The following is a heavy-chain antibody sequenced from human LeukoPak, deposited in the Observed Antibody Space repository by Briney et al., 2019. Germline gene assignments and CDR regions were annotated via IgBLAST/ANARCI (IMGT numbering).Heavy chain of an antibody. D-gene: IGHD6-19*01. CDR3: ARGPIVVAGTPSFYYYYYYYMDV. CDR2: IIPIFGTA. J-gene: IGHJ6*03. CDR1: GYTFTGYW. Sequence: GASVKLSCKAFGYTFTGYWMRWVRQAPGQGLEWMGGIIPIFGTANYAQKFQGRVTITADKSTSTAYMELSSLRSEDTAVYCCARGPIVVAGTPSFYYYYYYYMDVWGKGTTVTVSS. V-gene: IGHV1-69*06.